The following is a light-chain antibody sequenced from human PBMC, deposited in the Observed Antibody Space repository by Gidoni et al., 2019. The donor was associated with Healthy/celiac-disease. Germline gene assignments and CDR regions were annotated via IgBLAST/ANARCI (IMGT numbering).Light chain of an antibody. V-gene: IGKV3-20*01. CDR2: GAS. CDR3: QQYGSSPYMYT. Sequence: ELVLPPSPGPLSLSPGERATLSCRASQSVSSSYLAWYQQKPGQAPRLLIYGASSRATGIPDRFSGSGSGTDFTLTISRLEPEDVAVYYCQQYGSSPYMYTFGQGTKLEIK. J-gene: IGKJ2*01. CDR1: QSVSSSY.